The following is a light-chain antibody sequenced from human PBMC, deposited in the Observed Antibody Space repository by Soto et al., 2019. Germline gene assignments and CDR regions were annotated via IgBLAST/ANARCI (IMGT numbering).Light chain of an antibody. V-gene: IGKV1-5*01. CDR2: DAS. J-gene: IGKJ1*01. CDR3: QQYNYFWA. Sequence: DIQLNQSPYTLCASVEERVALTCLPSQSIGRFLAWYQHQPGKAPKLLIYDASNLESGVPSRFSGGGSGTEFSLTISSLQPDDFATYYCQQYNYFWAFGQGTKVDI. CDR1: QSIGRF.